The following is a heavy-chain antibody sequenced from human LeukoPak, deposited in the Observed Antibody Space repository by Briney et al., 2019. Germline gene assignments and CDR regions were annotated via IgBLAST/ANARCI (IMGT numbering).Heavy chain of an antibody. D-gene: IGHD4-23*01. V-gene: IGHV4-4*09. CDR3: AYSYDGKVVPFDC. CDR1: DGSISNSY. Sequence: PSETLSLTCTVSDGSISNSYWNWVRQPPGKGLEWLRYIHSSGSTNYNPSLKSRITLSIDTSKNQFSLRLTSVTAADTAVYYCAYSYDGKVVPFDCWGQGSLVTVSS. CDR2: IHSSGST. J-gene: IGHJ4*02.